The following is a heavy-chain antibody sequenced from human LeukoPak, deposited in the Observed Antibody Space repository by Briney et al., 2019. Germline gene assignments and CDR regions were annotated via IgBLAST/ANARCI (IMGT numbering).Heavy chain of an antibody. J-gene: IGHJ6*02. D-gene: IGHD5-18*01. CDR3: ARDLARRRQLWLNYYYYGMDV. V-gene: IGHV4-30-4*02. Sequence: PSETLSLTCTVSGVSISSGDYYWRWIRQPPGKGLEWIGYMYYSGSTYYNPSLKSRVTISLDTFKNQFSLKLSSVTAADTAVYYCARDLARRRQLWLNYYYYGMDVWGHGATVTVSS. CDR2: MYYSGST. CDR1: GVSISSGDYY.